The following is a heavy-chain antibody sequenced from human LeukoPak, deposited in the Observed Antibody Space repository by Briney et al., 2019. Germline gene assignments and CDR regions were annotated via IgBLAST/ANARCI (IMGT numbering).Heavy chain of an antibody. CDR3: ARHISLYNNWFDP. CDR1: GGSISSYY. CDR2: IYYSGST. D-gene: IGHD4-11*01. J-gene: IGHJ5*02. V-gene: IGHV4-59*08. Sequence: SETLSLTCTVSGGSISSYYWSWIRQPPGKGLEWIGYIYYSGSTNYNPSLKSRVTISVDTSKNQFSLKLSSVTAADTAVYYCARHISLYNNWFDPWGQGTLVTVSS.